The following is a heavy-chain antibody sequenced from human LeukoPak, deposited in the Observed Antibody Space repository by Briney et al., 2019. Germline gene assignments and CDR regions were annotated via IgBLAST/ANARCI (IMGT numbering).Heavy chain of an antibody. D-gene: IGHD6-19*01. CDR2: IYYSGST. CDR3: ASSIAVAGTEYFDY. J-gene: IGHJ4*02. Sequence: PSETLSLTCTVSGGSISSSSYYWGWIRQPPGKGLEWIGSIYYSGSTNYNPSLKSRVTISVDKSKNQFSLKLSSVTAADTAVYYCASSIAVAGTEYFDYWGQGTLVTVSS. V-gene: IGHV4-39*07. CDR1: GGSISSSSYY.